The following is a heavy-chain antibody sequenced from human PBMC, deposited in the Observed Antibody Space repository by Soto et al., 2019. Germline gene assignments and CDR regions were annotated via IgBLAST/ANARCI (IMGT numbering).Heavy chain of an antibody. D-gene: IGHD1-26*01. CDR3: APIVVGDTVHL. CDR2: LSYTGNT. V-gene: IGHV4-61*01. J-gene: IGHJ5*02. CDR1: DDSLTSDTYF. Sequence: QVQLRESGPGLLKPSETLSLTCSVSDDSLTSDTYFWTWIRQPPGRGLEWIAYLSYTGNTNYNPSPKSLVTISIDPSSNQFSLTLTSVAAADTALYFCAPIVVGDTVHLWGQGSLVSVSS.